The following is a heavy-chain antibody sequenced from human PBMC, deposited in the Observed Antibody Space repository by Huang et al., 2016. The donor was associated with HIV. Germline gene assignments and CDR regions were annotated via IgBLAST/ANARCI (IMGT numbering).Heavy chain of an antibody. D-gene: IGHD2-15*01. CDR1: GGSISSSSYY. J-gene: IGHJ4*02. Sequence: QLQLQESGPGLVKPSETLSLTCTVSGGSISSSSYYWGWLRQPPGKGLEWIGSIYYSGSTYYNPSLKSRVTISVDTSKNQCSLKLSSVTAADTAVYYCARRGGRKLGEIDYWGQGTLVTVSS. CDR2: IYYSGST. CDR3: ARRGGRKLGEIDY. V-gene: IGHV4-39*01.